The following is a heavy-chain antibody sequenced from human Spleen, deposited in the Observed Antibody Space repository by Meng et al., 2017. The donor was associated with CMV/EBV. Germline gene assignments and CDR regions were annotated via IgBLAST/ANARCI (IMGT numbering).Heavy chain of an antibody. CDR1: GFTISSNY. V-gene: IGHV3-21*01. CDR2: IHGTTSHI. CDR3: VRALATTVPPY. J-gene: IGHJ4*02. Sequence: LSLTCAASGFTISSNYISWVRQAPGKGLEWVSSIHGTTSHIYYADSVKGRFTISRDNAKNLLFLQMSSLRGDDTAVYYCVRALATTVPPYWGQGTLVTVSS. D-gene: IGHD4-17*01.